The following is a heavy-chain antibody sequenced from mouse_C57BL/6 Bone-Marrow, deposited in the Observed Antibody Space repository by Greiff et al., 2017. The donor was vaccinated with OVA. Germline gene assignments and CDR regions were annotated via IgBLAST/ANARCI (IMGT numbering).Heavy chain of an antibody. V-gene: IGHV14-4*01. CDR1: GFNIKDDY. CDR2: IDPENGDT. J-gene: IGHJ2*01. D-gene: IGHD1-1*01. Sequence: EVQLQQSGAELVRPGASVKLSCTVSGFNIKDDYMHWVKQRPEQDLEWIGWIDPENGDTEYASKFQGKATITADTSSNTAYLQLSSLTSEDTAVYYCTTESYSYYLDYWGQGTTPTASS. CDR3: TTESYSYYLDY.